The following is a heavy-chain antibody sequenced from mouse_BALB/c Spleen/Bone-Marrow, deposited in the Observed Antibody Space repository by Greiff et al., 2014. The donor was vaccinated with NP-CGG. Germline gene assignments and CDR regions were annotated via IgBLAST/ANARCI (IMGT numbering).Heavy chain of an antibody. J-gene: IGHJ4*01. Sequence: QVQLKQSGAELVRPGVSVKIPCKGSGYTFTDYAMHWVKQSHAKSLEWIGVISPYYVDGGYNQKFKGKATMTIDKSSSTAYMELARLTSEDSAIYYCARGGGSGLYYYAMDYWGQGTSVTVSS. V-gene: IGHV1S137*01. CDR3: ARGGGSGLYYYAMDY. CDR2: ISPYYVDG. CDR1: GYTFTDYA. D-gene: IGHD3-1*01.